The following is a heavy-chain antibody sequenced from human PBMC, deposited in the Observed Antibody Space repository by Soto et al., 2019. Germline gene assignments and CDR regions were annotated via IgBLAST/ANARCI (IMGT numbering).Heavy chain of an antibody. V-gene: IGHV3-48*02. CDR3: ARLGYCSSVTCKYYFYYYGMDV. D-gene: IGHD2-2*01. J-gene: IGHJ6*02. CDR1: GFSFSSYT. Sequence: EVRLVESGGGFVQPGGSLRLSCEASGFSFSSYTMNWVRQAPGKGLEWVSFISGRGTTTYYADSVKGRFTVSRDNAKNSLYLEVTSLRDEDMAVYYCARLGYCSSVTCKYYFYYYGMDVWGQGTTVTVSS. CDR2: ISGRGTTT.